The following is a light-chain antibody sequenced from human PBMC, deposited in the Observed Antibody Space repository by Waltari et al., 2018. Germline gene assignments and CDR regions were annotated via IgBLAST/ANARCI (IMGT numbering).Light chain of an antibody. CDR1: SLRSYY. CDR2: GKN. V-gene: IGLV3-19*01. CDR3: NSRDSNGNHLWV. Sequence: SSELTQDPAVSVALGQTVRIKCQGDSLRSYYASWYQQKPGQDPVLVIYGKNNRPSGFPDRFSGSSSGNTASLTFTWAGAEDAADYYCNSRDSNGNHLWVFGGGPKLTVL. J-gene: IGLJ3*02.